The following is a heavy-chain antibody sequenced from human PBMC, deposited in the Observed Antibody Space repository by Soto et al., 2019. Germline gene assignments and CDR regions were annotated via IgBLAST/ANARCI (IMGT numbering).Heavy chain of an antibody. Sequence: NTSETLSLTCAVYAGSFSHYYWNWIRQSPGKGLEWIGKIKHSGSSNYNPSLRSRVSISVDMSKNQFSLRLTSVTAADTAVYYCARGGSSDWQVALDIWGQGTMVTVSS. J-gene: IGHJ3*02. CDR2: IKHSGSS. V-gene: IGHV4-34*01. CDR1: AGSFSHYY. D-gene: IGHD6-19*01. CDR3: ARGGSSDWQVALDI.